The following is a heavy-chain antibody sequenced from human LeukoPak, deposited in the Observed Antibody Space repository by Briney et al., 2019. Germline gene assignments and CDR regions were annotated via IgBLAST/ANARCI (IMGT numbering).Heavy chain of an antibody. CDR1: GGSISIFY. D-gene: IGHD3-22*01. J-gene: IGHJ3*01. CDR2: IYNSGST. V-gene: IGHV4-59*12. Sequence: SETLSLTCTVSGGSISIFYWNWIRQPPGKGLECIGSIYNSGSTTYNPSLKSRVTISGDTSKNQFSLKLTSVTAADTAVYYCARRDYYDSSGPYYYFWGQGTVVTVSS. CDR3: ARRDYYDSSGPYYYF.